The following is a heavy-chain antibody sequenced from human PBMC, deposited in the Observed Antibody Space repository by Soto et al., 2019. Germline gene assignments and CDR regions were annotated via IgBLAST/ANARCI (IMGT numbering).Heavy chain of an antibody. CDR1: GGSISSSSYY. Sequence: QLQLQESGPGLVKPSETLSLTCTVSGGSISSSSYYWGWIRQPPGKGLEWIGSIYYAGNTYYTPSLKSRPTISVDTSKNQFSRKLGSVTAADTAVYYCAREGARYCSGGSCQVDYWGQGTLVTVSS. CDR2: IYYAGNT. V-gene: IGHV4-39*02. D-gene: IGHD2-15*01. CDR3: AREGARYCSGGSCQVDY. J-gene: IGHJ4*02.